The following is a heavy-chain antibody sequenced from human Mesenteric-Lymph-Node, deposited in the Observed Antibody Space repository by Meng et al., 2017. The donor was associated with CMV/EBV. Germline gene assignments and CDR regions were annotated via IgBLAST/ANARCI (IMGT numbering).Heavy chain of an antibody. CDR1: GGSVSSGSYY. CDR3: AREGGVYCSSTSCHGAYFDY. D-gene: IGHD2-2*01. Sequence: SETLSLTCTVSGGSVSSGSYYWSWIRQPPGKGLEWIGYIYYSGSTNYNPSLKSRVTISVDTSKSQFSLKLTSVTAADTAVYYCAREGGVYCSSTSCHGAYFDYWGQGTLVTVSS. CDR2: IYYSGST. V-gene: IGHV4-61*01. J-gene: IGHJ4*02.